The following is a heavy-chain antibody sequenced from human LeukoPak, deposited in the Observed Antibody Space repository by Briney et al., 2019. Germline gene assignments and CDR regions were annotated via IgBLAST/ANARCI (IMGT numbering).Heavy chain of an antibody. CDR1: GFTFSTYP. V-gene: IGHV3-30*04. Sequence: PEGSLRLSCEASGFTFSTYPMHWVRQAPDKGLEWVAMISHHGSNEYYADSVKGRFTISRDNSKNTLYLQMNNPRVEDTAIYYCARVHDTTGYYHYFDSWGQGTLVTVSS. D-gene: IGHD3-9*01. CDR3: ARVHDTTGYYHYFDS. J-gene: IGHJ4*02. CDR2: ISHHGSNE.